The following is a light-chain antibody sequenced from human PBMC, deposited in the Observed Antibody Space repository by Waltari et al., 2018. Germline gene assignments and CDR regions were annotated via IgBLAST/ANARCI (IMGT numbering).Light chain of an antibody. CDR2: AAS. CDR1: QSISSY. J-gene: IGKJ4*01. Sequence: DIQMTQSPSSLSASVGDRVTITCRASQSISSYLNWYQQKPGKAPKLLIYAASSLQSGVPSRFSGSGSGTDFTLTISTLQPEDFATYYCQELNIFPLTFGGGTKVEIK. V-gene: IGKV1-39*01. CDR3: QELNIFPLT.